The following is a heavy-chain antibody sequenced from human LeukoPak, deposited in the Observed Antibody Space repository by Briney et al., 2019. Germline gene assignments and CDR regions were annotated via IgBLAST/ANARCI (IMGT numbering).Heavy chain of an antibody. CDR3: ARGTTYCSSTSCLTYYFDY. CDR1: GGSFSGYY. V-gene: IGHV4-34*01. D-gene: IGHD2-2*01. J-gene: IGHJ4*02. CDR2: INHSGST. Sequence: PSETLSLTCAVYGGSFSGYYWSWIRQPPGKGLEWIGEINHSGSTNYNPSLKSRVTISVDTSKNQFSLKLSSVTAADTAVYYCARGTTYCSSTSCLTYYFDYWGQGTLVTVSS.